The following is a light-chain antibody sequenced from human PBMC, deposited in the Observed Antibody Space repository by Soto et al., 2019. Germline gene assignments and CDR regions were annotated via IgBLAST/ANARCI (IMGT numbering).Light chain of an antibody. V-gene: IGKV3-20*01. J-gene: IGKJ5*01. CDR3: QQYGSLIT. Sequence: EIVLTQSPGTLSLSPGERATLSCRASQSVSSSYLAWYQQKPGQAPRLLIYGASSRATGIPDRFSGSGSGTDFTLTISRLEPEDFAVYYCQQYGSLITFGQGTRLGIK. CDR1: QSVSSSY. CDR2: GAS.